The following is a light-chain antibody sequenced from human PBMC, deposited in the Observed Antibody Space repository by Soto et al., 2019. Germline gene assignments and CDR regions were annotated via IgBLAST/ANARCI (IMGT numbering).Light chain of an antibody. CDR1: TGAVTTGYY. Sequence: QAVLTQEPSLTLSPGGKVTLPCASSTGAVTTGYYPNWFQQKPGQAPRALIYSTNNKYSWTPARFSGSLLGGKAALTLSGVQPEDEADYYCLLYYGGQLGVFGGGTKVTVL. CDR3: LLYYGGQLGV. CDR2: STN. J-gene: IGLJ2*01. V-gene: IGLV7-43*01.